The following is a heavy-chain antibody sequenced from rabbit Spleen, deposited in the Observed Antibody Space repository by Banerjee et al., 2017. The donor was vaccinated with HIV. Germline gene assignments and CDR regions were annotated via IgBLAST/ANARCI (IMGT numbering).Heavy chain of an antibody. J-gene: IGHJ4*01. CDR2: IAGSSSGFT. V-gene: IGHV1S40*01. CDR3: ARGSAAMTMVITGYYLNL. D-gene: IGHD2-1*01. CDR1: GFSFSSSDY. Sequence: QSLEESGGDLVKPGASLTLTCTASGFSFSSSDYMCWVRQAPGKGLEWIACIAGSSSGFTYSATWAKGRFTCSKTSSTTVTLQVTSLTAADTATYFCARGSAAMTMVITGYYLNLWGQGTLVTVS.